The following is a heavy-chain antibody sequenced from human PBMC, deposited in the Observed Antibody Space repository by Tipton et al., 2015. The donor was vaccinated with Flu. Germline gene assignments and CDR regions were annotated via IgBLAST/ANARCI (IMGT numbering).Heavy chain of an antibody. V-gene: IGHV1-2*06. CDR3: ARASSGWYNPFDY. J-gene: IGHJ4*02. CDR2: INPNSGGT. CDR1: GYTFTGYY. Sequence: QMQLVQSGAEVKKPGASVKVSCKASGYTFTGYYMHWVRQAPGQGLEWMGRINPNSGGTNYAQKFQGRVTMTRDTSISTAYMELSRLRSGDTAVYYCARASSGWYNPFDYWGQGTLVTVSS. D-gene: IGHD6-19*01.